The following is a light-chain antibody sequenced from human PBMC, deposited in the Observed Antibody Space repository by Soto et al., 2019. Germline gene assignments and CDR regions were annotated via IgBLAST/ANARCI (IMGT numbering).Light chain of an antibody. CDR2: GAS. CDR3: LQDFSYPRT. CDR1: QSVSSSY. V-gene: IGKV3-20*01. J-gene: IGKJ1*01. Sequence: IVLTQSTGAVCLSPGERATRSCRASQSVSSSYLAWYQQKPGQAPRLLIYGASSRATGIPDRFSGSGSGTDFTLTISSLQPEDSATYYCLQDFSYPRTFGQGTKVDIK.